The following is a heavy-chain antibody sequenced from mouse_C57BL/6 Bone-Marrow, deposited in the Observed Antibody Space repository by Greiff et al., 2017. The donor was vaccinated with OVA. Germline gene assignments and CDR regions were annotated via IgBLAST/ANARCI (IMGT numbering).Heavy chain of an antibody. CDR1: GYTFTSYW. D-gene: IGHD4-1*01. Sequence: QVHVKQPGAELVKPGASVKLSCKASGYTFTSYWMHWVKQRPGRGLEWIGRIDPNSGGTKYNEKFKSKATLTVDKPSSTAYMQLSSLTSEDSAVYYCARPQLTGTDYAKDYWGQGTSVTVSS. J-gene: IGHJ4*01. CDR3: ARPQLTGTDYAKDY. CDR2: IDPNSGGT. V-gene: IGHV1-72*01.